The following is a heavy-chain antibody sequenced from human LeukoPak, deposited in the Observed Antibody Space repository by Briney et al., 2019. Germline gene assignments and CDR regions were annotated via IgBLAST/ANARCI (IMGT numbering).Heavy chain of an antibody. CDR2: IYPGDSDT. D-gene: IGHD3-10*01. CDR1: GYSFTSYW. Sequence: GESLKISCKGSGYSFTSYWIGWVRQMPGKGLEWMGIIYPGDSDTGYSPSFQGQVTISADKSISTAYLQWSSLKASDTAMYYCARHATYYYAPLAFDIWGQGTMVTVSS. J-gene: IGHJ3*02. CDR3: ARHATYYYAPLAFDI. V-gene: IGHV5-51*01.